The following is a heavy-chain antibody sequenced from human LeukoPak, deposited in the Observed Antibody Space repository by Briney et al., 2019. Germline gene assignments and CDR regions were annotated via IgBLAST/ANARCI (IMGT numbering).Heavy chain of an antibody. Sequence: AGGSLRLPCVVSGFTFTNYVVHWVRQAPGKGLEWVTLVSSDGGIKYYADSVKGRFSVSRDISKNTLYLQMNSLRVDDTAVYYCARDSETTPIHVLGYWGQGTLVTVSS. CDR3: ARDSETTPIHVLGY. CDR1: GFTFTNYV. J-gene: IGHJ4*02. D-gene: IGHD2-15*01. CDR2: VSSDGGIK. V-gene: IGHV3-30-3*01.